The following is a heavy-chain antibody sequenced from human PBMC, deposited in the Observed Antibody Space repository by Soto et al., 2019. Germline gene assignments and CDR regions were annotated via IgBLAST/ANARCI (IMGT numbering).Heavy chain of an antibody. D-gene: IGHD5-18*01. V-gene: IGHV4-34*01. CDR1: GGSVNSYY. CDR2: INHTGGT. Sequence: SETLSLTCAVYGGSVNSYYWNWIRQPPGKGLECIGEINHTGGTHYNPSLKSRVTMSVDTSKNQFSLKLSSVTAADTAVYYCARRIGYSYGLYYYYYGMDVWGQGTTVTVSS. CDR3: ARRIGYSYGLYYYYYGMDV. J-gene: IGHJ6*02.